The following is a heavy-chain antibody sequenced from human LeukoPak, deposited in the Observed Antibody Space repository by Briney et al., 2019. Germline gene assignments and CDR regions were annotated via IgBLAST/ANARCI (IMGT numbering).Heavy chain of an antibody. D-gene: IGHD3-10*01. CDR2: IRGNGGGP. CDR1: GFKFSSYA. V-gene: IGHV3-23*01. J-gene: IGHJ3*01. Sequence: GGSLRLSCAASGFKFSSYAMSWVRQAPGKGLEWVSSIRGNGGGPFYADSVKGRFTISRDNSENMLFLQMNSLRADDAAVYYCAKDQIGVLPDAFDVWGQGAMDSVSS. CDR3: AKDQIGVLPDAFDV.